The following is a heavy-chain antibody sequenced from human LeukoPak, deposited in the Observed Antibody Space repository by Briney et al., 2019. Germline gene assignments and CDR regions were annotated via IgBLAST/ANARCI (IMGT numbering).Heavy chain of an antibody. V-gene: IGHV3-30*02. D-gene: IGHD5-12*01. CDR2: IRYDGSNK. CDR1: GFTFSSYG. CDR3: AKGGGYEAQYYYYYLDV. J-gene: IGHJ6*03. Sequence: GGSLRLPCAASGFTFSSYGMYWVRQAPGKGLEWVAFIRYDGSNKYYADSVKGRFTVSRDNSKNTLYLQMKSLRAEDTAVYYCAKGGGYEAQYYYYYLDVWGKGTTVTISS.